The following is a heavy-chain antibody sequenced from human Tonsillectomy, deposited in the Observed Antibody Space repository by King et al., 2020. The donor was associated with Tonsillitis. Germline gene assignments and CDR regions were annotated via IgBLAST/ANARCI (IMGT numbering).Heavy chain of an antibody. CDR2: IYPGDSDT. J-gene: IGHJ6*03. Sequence: VQLVESGAEVKKPGESLKISCKGSGYTFTTYWIAWVRQMPGKGLEWMGIIYPGDSDTRYSPSFQGQVTISADKSISTAYLQWSSLKASDTAMYYCARRESITISKNFYYYMDVWGKGTTVTVSS. CDR3: ARRESITISKNFYYYMDV. D-gene: IGHD3-9*01. V-gene: IGHV5-51*01. CDR1: GYTFTTYW.